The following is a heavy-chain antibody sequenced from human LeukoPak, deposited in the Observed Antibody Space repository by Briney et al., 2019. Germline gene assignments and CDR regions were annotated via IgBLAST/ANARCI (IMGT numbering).Heavy chain of an antibody. CDR3: ARGGSGEYPGAFDI. CDR1: GGSFSGYY. J-gene: IGHJ3*02. D-gene: IGHD6-6*01. Sequence: SETLSLTCAVYGGSFSGYYWSWIRQPPGKGLEWIGEINHSGGTNYNPSLKSRVTISVDTSKNQFSLKLSSVTAADTAVYYCARGGSGEYPGAFDIWGQGTMVTVSS. CDR2: INHSGGT. V-gene: IGHV4-34*01.